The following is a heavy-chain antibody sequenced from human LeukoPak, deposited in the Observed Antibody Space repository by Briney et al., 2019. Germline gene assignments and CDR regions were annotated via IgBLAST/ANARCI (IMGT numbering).Heavy chain of an antibody. J-gene: IGHJ5*02. D-gene: IGHD5-24*01. CDR2: IIPIFGTA. CDR1: GGTFSSYA. CDR3: ARDSQMAIILQTGWFDP. V-gene: IGHV1-69*06. Sequence: GASVKVSCKASGGTFSSYAISWVRQAPGQGLEWMGGIIPIFGTANYAQKFQGRVTITADKSTSTAYMELSSLRSEDTAVYYCARDSQMAIILQTGWFDPWGQGTLVTVSS.